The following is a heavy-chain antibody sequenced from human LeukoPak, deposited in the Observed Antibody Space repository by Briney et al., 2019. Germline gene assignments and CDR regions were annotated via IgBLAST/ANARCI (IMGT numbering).Heavy chain of an antibody. Sequence: GGSLRFSCAASGFTFSNAWMSWVRQAPGKELEWFGRIKSKTDGGTTEYAAPVKGRFTISRDDSKNTLYLQMNSLKNEDSAVYYCTTRFFRIVPHWGQGTLVTVSS. CDR1: GFTFSNAW. J-gene: IGHJ1*01. D-gene: IGHD2-15*01. CDR3: TTRFFRIVPH. CDR2: IKSKTDGGTT. V-gene: IGHV3-15*05.